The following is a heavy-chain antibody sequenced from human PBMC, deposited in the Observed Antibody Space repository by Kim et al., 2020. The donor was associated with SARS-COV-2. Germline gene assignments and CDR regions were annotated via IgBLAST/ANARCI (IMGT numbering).Heavy chain of an antibody. V-gene: IGHV3-21*01. CDR3: ARDSRPYKLLWFRFGNWFDP. J-gene: IGHJ5*02. CDR1: GFTFSSYS. CDR2: ISSSSSYI. Sequence: GGSLRLSCAASGFTFSSYSMNWVRQAPGKGLEWVSSISSSSSYIYYADSVKGRFTISRDNAKNSLYLQMNSLRAEDTAVYYCARDSRPYKLLWFRFGNWFDPWGQGTLVTVSS. D-gene: IGHD3-10*01.